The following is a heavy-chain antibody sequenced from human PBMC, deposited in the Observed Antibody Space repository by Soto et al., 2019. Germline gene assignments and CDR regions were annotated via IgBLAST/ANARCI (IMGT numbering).Heavy chain of an antibody. CDR1: GFTFSDHH. CDR2: ARNKAHSYTT. Sequence: EVQLVESGGGLVQPGGSLRLSCAASGFTFSDHHMDWVRQAPGKGLEWVGRARNKAHSYTTVYAASVKGRFTISRDNAKNSLYLQMNSLRAEDTALYYCAKDARPRIQLWAGDAFDIWGQGTMVTVSS. CDR3: AKDARPRIQLWAGDAFDI. V-gene: IGHV3-72*01. J-gene: IGHJ3*02. D-gene: IGHD5-18*01.